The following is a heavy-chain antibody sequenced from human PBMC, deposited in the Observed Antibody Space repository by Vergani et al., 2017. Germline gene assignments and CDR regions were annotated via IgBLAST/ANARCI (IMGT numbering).Heavy chain of an antibody. CDR3: ARWDYGILTGDRY. D-gene: IGHD3-9*01. J-gene: IGHJ4*02. Sequence: QVQVVQSGAEVKKSGASVKVSCKTSGYTFSNYYMHWVRQAPGRGLEWMGIINPSGGHTNYAQKFQGRVTMTRDTSTSTVYMELSSLRSVDTAIYYCARWDYGILTGDRYWDQGAVVTVSA. CDR1: GYTFSNYY. V-gene: IGHV1-46*03. CDR2: INPSGGHT.